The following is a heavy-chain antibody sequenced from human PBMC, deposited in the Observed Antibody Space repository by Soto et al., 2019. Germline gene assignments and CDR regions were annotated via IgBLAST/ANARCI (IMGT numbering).Heavy chain of an antibody. D-gene: IGHD6-13*01. CDR3: ARLSYSSSEVLFDY. J-gene: IGHJ4*02. CDR1: GYSFTSYW. CDR2: IYPGDSDT. V-gene: IGHV5-51*01. Sequence: GESLKISCKGSGYSFTSYWIGWVRQMPGKGPEWMGIIYPGDSDTRYSPSFQGQATISADNSISTAYLQWSSLKASDTAMYYCARLSYSSSEVLFDYWGQGTLVTVSS.